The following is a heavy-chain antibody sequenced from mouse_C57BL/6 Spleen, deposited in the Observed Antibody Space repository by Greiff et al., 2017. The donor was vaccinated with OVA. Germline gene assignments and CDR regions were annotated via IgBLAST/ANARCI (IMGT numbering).Heavy chain of an antibody. Sequence: EVQLQQSGPELVKPGASVKISCKASGYTFTDYYMNWVKQSHGKSLEWIGDINPNNGGTSYNQKFKGKATLTVDKSSSTAYMELRSLTSEDSAVYYCARLRDYEGWGQGTLVTVSA. V-gene: IGHV1-26*01. D-gene: IGHD2-4*01. CDR3: ARLRDYEG. J-gene: IGHJ3*01. CDR2: INPNNGGT. CDR1: GYTFTDYY.